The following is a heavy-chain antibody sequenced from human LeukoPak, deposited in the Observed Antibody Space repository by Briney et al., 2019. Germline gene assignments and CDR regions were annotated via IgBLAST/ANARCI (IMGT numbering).Heavy chain of an antibody. CDR1: GGSISSYY. Sequence: SETLSLTCTVSGGSISSYYWSWIRQPPGKGLEWIGYIYYSGSTNYNPSLKSRVTISVDTSKNQFSLKLSSVTAADTAVYYCARGAIVVVPAGNWYFDLWGRGTLVTVSS. V-gene: IGHV4-59*08. CDR2: IYYSGST. J-gene: IGHJ2*01. CDR3: ARGAIVVVPAGNWYFDL. D-gene: IGHD2-2*01.